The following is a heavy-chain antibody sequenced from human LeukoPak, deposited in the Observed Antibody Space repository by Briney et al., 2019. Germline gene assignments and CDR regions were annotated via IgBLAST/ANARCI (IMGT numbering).Heavy chain of an antibody. D-gene: IGHD6-13*01. CDR3: AKWAATGYYFDS. V-gene: IGHV4-34*01. CDR1: GGSFSSYY. J-gene: IGHJ4*02. Sequence: SETLSLTCAVYGGSFSSYYWSWIRQPPGKGLEWIGEINHSGSTNYNPSLKSRVTMSVDTSKSQFSLELSSVTAADTAAYYCAKWAATGYYFDSWGQGTLVSVSS. CDR2: INHSGST.